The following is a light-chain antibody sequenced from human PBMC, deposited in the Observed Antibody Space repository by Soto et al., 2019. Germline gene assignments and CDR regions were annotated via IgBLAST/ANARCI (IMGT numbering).Light chain of an antibody. CDR1: SGGVGGYNY. CDR3: SSYTTSSTLYV. V-gene: IGLV2-14*01. J-gene: IGLJ1*01. CDR2: EVS. Sequence: QSALTQPASVAGSPGQSIRSACTGGSGGVGGYNYISWYQQHPGKAPKLMIYEVSNRPSGVSNRFSGSKSGYTASLTISGLQAEDEADYYCSSYTTSSTLYVFGSGTKV.